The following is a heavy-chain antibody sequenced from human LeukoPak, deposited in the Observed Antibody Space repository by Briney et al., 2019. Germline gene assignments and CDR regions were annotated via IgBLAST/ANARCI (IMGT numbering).Heavy chain of an antibody. CDR2: ISSSSSYI. Sequence: PGGSLRLSCSASGFTFSSYSMNWVRQAPGKGLEWVSSISSSSSYIYYADSVKGRFTISGDNAKNSLYLQMNSLRAEDTAVYYCARDWVLGYCSGGSCDDHWFDPWGQGTLVTVSS. CDR1: GFTFSSYS. CDR3: ARDWVLGYCSGGSCDDHWFDP. V-gene: IGHV3-21*01. J-gene: IGHJ5*02. D-gene: IGHD2-15*01.